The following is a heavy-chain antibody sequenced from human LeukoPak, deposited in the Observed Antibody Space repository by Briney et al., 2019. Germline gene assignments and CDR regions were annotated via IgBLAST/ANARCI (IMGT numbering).Heavy chain of an antibody. Sequence: SVKVSCKASGGTFSSYAISWVRQAPGQGLEWMGGIIPIFGTANYAQKFQGRVTITADESTSTAYMELSSLRSEDTAVYYCAGGFGESYYYYYGMDVWGQGTTVTVSS. V-gene: IGHV1-69*13. CDR3: AGGFGESYYYYYGMDV. J-gene: IGHJ6*02. CDR2: IIPIFGTA. D-gene: IGHD3-10*01. CDR1: GGTFSSYA.